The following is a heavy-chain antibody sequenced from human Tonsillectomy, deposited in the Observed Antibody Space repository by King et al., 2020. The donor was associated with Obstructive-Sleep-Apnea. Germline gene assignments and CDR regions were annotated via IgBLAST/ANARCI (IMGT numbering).Heavy chain of an antibody. V-gene: IGHV5-51*01. J-gene: IGHJ6*02. Sequence: VQLVESGAEVKKPGESLKISCKGSGYSFTRYWIGWVRQTPGKGLEWMGIIYPGDSDTRYSPSFQGKVTISADKSISTAYLQWSSLKASDTAMYYCASLTGQQLVRGYYYYGMDVWGQGTTVTVSS. CDR2: IYPGDSDT. D-gene: IGHD6-13*01. CDR1: GYSFTRYW. CDR3: ASLTGQQLVRGYYYYGMDV.